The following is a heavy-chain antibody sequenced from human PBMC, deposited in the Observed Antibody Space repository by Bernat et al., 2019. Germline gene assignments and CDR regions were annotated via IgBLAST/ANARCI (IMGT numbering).Heavy chain of an antibody. D-gene: IGHD1-26*01. V-gene: IGHV3-21*01. J-gene: IGHJ6*02. Sequence: EVQLVESGGGLVKPGGSLRLSCAASGFTFSSHSMNWVRQAPGKGLEWVSSIRSSSSDIYYADSVKGRFTISRDNAKNSLYLQMNSLRAEDTAVGYCARAGEQLGPTSSYDGMDVWGQGTTVTVAS. CDR3: ARAGEQLGPTSSYDGMDV. CDR1: GFTFSSHS. CDR2: IRSSSSDI.